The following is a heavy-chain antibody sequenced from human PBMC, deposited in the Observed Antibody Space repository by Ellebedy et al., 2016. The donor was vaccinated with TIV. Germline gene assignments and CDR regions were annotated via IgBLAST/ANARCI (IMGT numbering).Heavy chain of an antibody. Sequence: SGPTLVKPTQTLTLTCTFSGFSLNTSGVSVGWIRQPPGKALEWLALIYWDADKRYSPSLKSRLTITNDTSKNQVVLTMTNMDPVDTATYYCARKELERPFDFWGQGTLVTVSS. D-gene: IGHD1-26*01. CDR3: ARKELERPFDF. CDR1: GFSLNTSGVS. J-gene: IGHJ4*02. CDR2: IYWDADK. V-gene: IGHV2-5*02.